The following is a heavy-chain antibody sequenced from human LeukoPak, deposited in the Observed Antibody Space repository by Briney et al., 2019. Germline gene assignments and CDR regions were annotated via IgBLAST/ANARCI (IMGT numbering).Heavy chain of an antibody. Sequence: GGSLRLSCAASGFTFSSYWMHWVRQAPGKGLVWVSRVNADGSATHYADSVKGRFTISRNNAENTVHPQMNSLRAEDTAVYYCTRASWDLAFDYWGQGILVSVSS. J-gene: IGHJ4*02. V-gene: IGHV3-74*01. CDR3: TRASWDLAFDY. CDR1: GFTFSSYW. D-gene: IGHD2-2*01. CDR2: VNADGSAT.